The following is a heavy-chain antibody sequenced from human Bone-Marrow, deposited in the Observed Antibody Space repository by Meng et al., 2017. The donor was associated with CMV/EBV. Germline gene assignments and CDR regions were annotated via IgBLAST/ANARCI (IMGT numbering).Heavy chain of an antibody. CDR1: GYIFTDYY. J-gene: IGHJ4*02. CDR2: INPNSGGT. D-gene: IGHD2-2*01. V-gene: IGHV1-2*02. CDR3: ARGPDSYCSSTSCLWADLDY. Sequence: ASVKVSCKASGYIFTDYYMHWVRQAPGQGLEWMGWINPNSGGTIYAQKFQGRVTMTRDTSISTASMELNRLTSDDTAVYYSARGPDSYCSSTSCLWADLDYWGQGTLVTVSS.